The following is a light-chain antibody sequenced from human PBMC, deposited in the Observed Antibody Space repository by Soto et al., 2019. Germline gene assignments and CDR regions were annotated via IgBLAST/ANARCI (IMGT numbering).Light chain of an antibody. V-gene: IGLV2-14*03. Sequence: QSALTQPASVSGSPGQSITISCTGTSSDVGGYSYVSWYQHHPGKAPKLMIYDVSNRPSGVSNRFSGSKSGNTASLTISGLQAEDEADYYCSSYTSSSTLVFGGGTKVTVL. CDR3: SSYTSSSTLV. CDR2: DVS. J-gene: IGLJ3*02. CDR1: SSDVGGYSY.